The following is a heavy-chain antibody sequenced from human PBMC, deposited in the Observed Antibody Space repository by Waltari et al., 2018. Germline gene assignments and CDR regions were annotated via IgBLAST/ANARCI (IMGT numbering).Heavy chain of an antibody. Sequence: QITLKESGPTLVKPTQTLTLTCTFSGFSLSTSGVGVGWIRQPPGKALEWLALIYWNDDKRYSPSLKSRLTITKDTSKNQVVLTMTNMDPVDTATYYCAHSPSLYYYGSGSYWGDAFDIWGQGTMVTVSS. CDR3: AHSPSLYYYGSGSYWGDAFDI. CDR1: GFSLSTSGVG. V-gene: IGHV2-5*01. D-gene: IGHD3-10*01. CDR2: IYWNDDK. J-gene: IGHJ3*02.